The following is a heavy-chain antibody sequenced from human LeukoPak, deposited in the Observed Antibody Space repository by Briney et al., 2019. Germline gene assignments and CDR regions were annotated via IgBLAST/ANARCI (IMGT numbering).Heavy chain of an antibody. CDR1: GGSFYDYY. V-gene: IGHV4-4*07. Sequence: PSETLSLTCAVPGGSFYDYYCSWIRQPPGKGLEWIGRIYTSGSTNYNPSLKSRVTMSVDTSKNQFSLKLSSVTAADTAVYYCAREWPWLIAPPYYFDYWGQGTLVTVSS. D-gene: IGHD3-16*01. J-gene: IGHJ4*02. CDR2: IYTSGST. CDR3: AREWPWLIAPPYYFDY.